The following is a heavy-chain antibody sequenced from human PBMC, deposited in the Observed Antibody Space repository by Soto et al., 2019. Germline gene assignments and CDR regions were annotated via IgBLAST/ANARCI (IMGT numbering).Heavy chain of an antibody. Sequence: PSETLSLTCTVSGGSISSGHYYWSWLRQHPGKGLEWIGFIFNSGKAYYNPSLKSGLVISVDTSKNQFSLQLESVTAADTAVYYCARGAVAGVDYVMDVWGQGTTVTVSS. CDR1: GGSISSGHYY. CDR2: IFNSGKA. V-gene: IGHV4-31*03. D-gene: IGHD6-13*01. CDR3: ARGAVAGVDYVMDV. J-gene: IGHJ6*02.